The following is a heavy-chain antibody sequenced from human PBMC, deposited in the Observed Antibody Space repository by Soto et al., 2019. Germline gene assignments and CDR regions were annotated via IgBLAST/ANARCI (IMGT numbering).Heavy chain of an antibody. D-gene: IGHD6-13*01. CDR2: INHSGST. CDR1: GGSFSGYY. CDR3: AGAAAADRWGFYYYGMDV. Sequence: ETLSLTCAVYGGSFSGYYWSWIRQPPGKGLEWIGEINHSGSTNYNPSLKSRVTISVDTSKNQFSLKLSSVTAADTAVYYCAGAAAADRWGFYYYGMDVWGQGTTVTVSS. V-gene: IGHV4-34*01. J-gene: IGHJ6*02.